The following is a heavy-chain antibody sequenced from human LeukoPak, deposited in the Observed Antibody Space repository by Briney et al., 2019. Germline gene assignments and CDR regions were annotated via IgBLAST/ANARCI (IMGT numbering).Heavy chain of an antibody. CDR2: FYTSGST. CDR3: ARAPLSGAYYFDY. D-gene: IGHD3-10*01. CDR1: GGSISNYY. J-gene: IGHJ4*02. V-gene: IGHV4-4*07. Sequence: ETLSLTCTVSGGSISNYYWSWIRQPAGKGLEWIGRFYTSGSTNYNPSLKSRVTMSVDTSKNQFSLKLSSVTAADTAVYYCARAPLSGAYYFDYWDQGTLVTVSS.